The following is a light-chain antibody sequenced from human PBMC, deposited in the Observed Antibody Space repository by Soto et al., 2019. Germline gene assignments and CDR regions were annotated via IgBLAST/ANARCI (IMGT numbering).Light chain of an antibody. Sequence: LSPGERATLSCRASQSISDTLAWYQQKPGQAPRLIISGASTRATGTPARFSGSGSGTDFTLTISSLQPEDFAVYYCQQDYNLPFTFGQGTRLEIK. CDR2: GAS. CDR3: QQDYNLPFT. V-gene: IGKV3D-7*01. CDR1: QSISDT. J-gene: IGKJ5*01.